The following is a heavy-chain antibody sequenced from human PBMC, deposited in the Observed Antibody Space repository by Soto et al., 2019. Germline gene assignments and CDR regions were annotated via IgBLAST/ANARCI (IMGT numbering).Heavy chain of an antibody. J-gene: IGHJ4*02. CDR1: GFTFSSYG. D-gene: IGHD3-16*01. CDR3: AKDGGGGYFDY. V-gene: IGHV3-30*18. Sequence: QVQLVESGGGVVQPGRSLRLSCAASGFTFSSYGMHWVRQAPGKGLEWVAVISYDGSNKYYADSVKGRFTISRDNSKKPLYLEMNSLGAEDTGVFYCAKDGGGGYFDYWGQGTLVTVSS. CDR2: ISYDGSNK.